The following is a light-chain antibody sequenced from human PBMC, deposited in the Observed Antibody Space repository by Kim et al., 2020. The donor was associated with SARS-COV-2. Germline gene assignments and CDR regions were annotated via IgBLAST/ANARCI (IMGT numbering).Light chain of an antibody. CDR3: MQALQTPFT. CDR1: QSLLHSNGYNY. J-gene: IGKJ3*01. Sequence: PASISCRSSQSLLHSNGYNYLVWYLQKPGQSPQLLIYLGSNRASGVPDRFSGSGSGTDFTLKISRVEAEDVGVYYCMQALQTPFTFGPGTKVDIK. V-gene: IGKV2-28*01. CDR2: LGS.